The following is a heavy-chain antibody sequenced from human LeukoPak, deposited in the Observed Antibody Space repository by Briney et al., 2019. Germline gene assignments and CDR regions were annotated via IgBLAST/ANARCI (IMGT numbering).Heavy chain of an antibody. CDR1: GFTFTDFY. CDR3: ARDVGADF. CDR2: ISDSGTTV. J-gene: IGHJ4*02. Sequence: GGSLRLSCAASGFTFTDFYMTWIRQAPGKGLQWVAYISDSGTTVDYADSVKGRFSISRDNTENSLYLQMNSLRVEDTGFYYCARDVGADFWGQGTLVSVSS. D-gene: IGHD1-26*01. V-gene: IGHV3-11*04.